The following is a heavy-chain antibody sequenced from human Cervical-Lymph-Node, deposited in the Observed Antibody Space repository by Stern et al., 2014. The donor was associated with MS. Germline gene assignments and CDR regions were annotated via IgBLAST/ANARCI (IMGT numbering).Heavy chain of an antibody. V-gene: IGHV1-69*09. CDR2: TIPIIGLP. CDR3: ARGIVSNRPAATLHNLFDP. D-gene: IGHD2-15*01. CDR1: GGTFSSSYA. J-gene: IGHJ5*02. Sequence: VQLVDSGADVKKPGSPVKVSCKASGGTFSSSYAVSWVRQPPGQGLEWMGRTIPIIGLPNYAQKFQSRLTITAANSTSTVYMELTSLTPEDTAVYYCARGIVSNRPAATLHNLFDPWGQGTLVTVSS.